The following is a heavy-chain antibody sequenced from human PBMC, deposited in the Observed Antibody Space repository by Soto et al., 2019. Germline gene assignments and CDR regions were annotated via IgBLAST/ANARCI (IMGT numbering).Heavy chain of an antibody. V-gene: IGHV4-30-2*02. CDR2: IYHSGST. CDR3: ARDYGDYFDF. D-gene: IGHD4-17*01. J-gene: IGHJ4*02. Sequence: TLSLTCAVSGDSISSGGYSWSWIRQPPGKGLEWIGYIYHSGSTYYNPSLKSRVTISVDRSKNQFSLKLSSVTAADTAVYYCARDYGDYFDFWGEGTLVTVSS. CDR1: GDSISSGGYS.